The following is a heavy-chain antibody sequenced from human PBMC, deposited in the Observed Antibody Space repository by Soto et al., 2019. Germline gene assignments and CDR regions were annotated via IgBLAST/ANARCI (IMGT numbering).Heavy chain of an antibody. J-gene: IGHJ4*02. V-gene: IGHV4-30-4*08. CDR2: IYYSGST. D-gene: IGHD3-16*01. CDR3: ARSNGPYVWENGY. Sequence: PSETLSLTCTVSGGSVSSGTYYWNWIRQPPGKGLEWIGYIYYSGSTYYNPSLKSRVTISVDTSKNQSSLKLSSVTAADTAVYYCARSNGPYVWENGYWGQGTLVTVSS. CDR1: GGSVSSGTYY.